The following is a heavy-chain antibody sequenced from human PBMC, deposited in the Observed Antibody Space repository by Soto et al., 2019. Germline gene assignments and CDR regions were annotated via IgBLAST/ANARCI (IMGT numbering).Heavy chain of an antibody. J-gene: IGHJ4*02. D-gene: IGHD2-21*02. CDR2: IIPIFGTT. V-gene: IGHV1-69*01. CDR3: ALGLCCGGGCYSHFDY. Sequence: VQLVQSGAEVKKPGSSVKVSCKASGGTFSNYPFIWVRQAPGQGLDWMGGIIPIFGTTDYGQRFQGRVTMTATESTNTAYMELSCLGSDDPAVYYCALGLCCGGGCYSHFDYWGQGTLVTVSS. CDR1: GGTFSNYP.